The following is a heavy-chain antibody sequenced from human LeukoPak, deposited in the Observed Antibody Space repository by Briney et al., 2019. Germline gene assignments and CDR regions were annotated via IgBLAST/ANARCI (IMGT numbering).Heavy chain of an antibody. CDR3: ARRDISSGWYIAGNLDY. J-gene: IGHJ4*02. CDR1: GVSISSSNSY. V-gene: IGHV4-39*01. CDR2: IYYSGNT. D-gene: IGHD6-19*01. Sequence: SETLSLTCTVSGVSISSSNSYWGWIRQPPGKGLEWIGNIYYSGNTYYNASLKSQVSISIDTSKNQFSLRLTSVTAADTAVYYCARRDISSGWYIAGNLDYWGQGTLVTVSS.